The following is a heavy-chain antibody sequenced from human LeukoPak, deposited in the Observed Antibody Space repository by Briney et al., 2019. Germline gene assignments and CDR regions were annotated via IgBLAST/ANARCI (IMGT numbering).Heavy chain of an antibody. CDR1: GGSISSGSYY. V-gene: IGHV4-61*02. J-gene: IGHJ4*02. D-gene: IGHD6-19*01. CDR3: ARVVRYSSGFPIIEYFDY. Sequence: SEALSLTCTVSGGSISSGSYYWSWIRQPAGKGLEWIGRIYTSGSTNYNPSLKSRVTISVDTSKNQFSLKLSSVTAADTAVYYCARVVRYSSGFPIIEYFDYWGQGTLVTVSS. CDR2: IYTSGST.